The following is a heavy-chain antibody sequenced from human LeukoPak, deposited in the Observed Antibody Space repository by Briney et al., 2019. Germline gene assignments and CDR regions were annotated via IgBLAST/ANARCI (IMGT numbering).Heavy chain of an antibody. D-gene: IGHD6-19*01. CDR3: ARGPQWLVLEVY. CDR2: ISSSSTI. V-gene: IGHV3-48*04. Sequence: GGSLRLSCAASGFTFSSYSMSWVRQAPGKGLEWVSYISSSSTIYYADSVKGRFTISRDNAKNSLYLQMNSLRAEDTAVYYCARGPQWLVLEVYWGQGTLVTVSS. CDR1: GFTFSSYS. J-gene: IGHJ4*02.